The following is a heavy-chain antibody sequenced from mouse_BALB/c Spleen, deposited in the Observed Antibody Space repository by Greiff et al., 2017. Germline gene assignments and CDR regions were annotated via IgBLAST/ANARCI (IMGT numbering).Heavy chain of an antibody. Sequence: VQLVESGAELMKPGASVKISCKATGYTFSSYWIEWVKQRPGHGLEWIGEILPGSGSTNYNEKFKGKATFTADTSSNTAYMQLSSLTSEDSAVYYCARNGGNYVGAMDYWGQGTSVTVSS. D-gene: IGHD2-1*01. V-gene: IGHV1-9*01. CDR1: GYTFSSYW. CDR3: ARNGGNYVGAMDY. CDR2: ILPGSGST. J-gene: IGHJ4*01.